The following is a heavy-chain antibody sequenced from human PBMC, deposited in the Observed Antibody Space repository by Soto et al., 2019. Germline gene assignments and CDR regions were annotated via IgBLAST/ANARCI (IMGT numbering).Heavy chain of an antibody. CDR3: AGHGLYFGDQNYGMEV. CDR1: GGSINSYY. V-gene: IGHV4-59*08. CDR2: IYYSGST. J-gene: IGHJ6*04. Sequence: QVQLQESGPGLVKPSETLSLPCTVSGGSINSYYWSWIRQPPGKGLEWIGYIYYSGSTNYNPSLKSRVTTSVDTSKNQFSLRLSSVTAADTAVYYCAGHGLYFGDQNYGMEVWGKGTTITVSS. D-gene: IGHD4-17*01.